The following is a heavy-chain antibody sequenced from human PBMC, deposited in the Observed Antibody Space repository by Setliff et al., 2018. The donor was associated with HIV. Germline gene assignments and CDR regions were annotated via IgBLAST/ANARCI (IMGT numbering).Heavy chain of an antibody. J-gene: IGHJ4*02. Sequence: SETLSLTCTVSGGSISSGGNYWSWIRQYPGKGLEWIGYIYYTGRTYYNPSLKSRVIISVDTSKKQFFLKLSSVTAADTAVYYCARGDSSSWIFDYWGQGTLVTVSS. D-gene: IGHD6-13*01. CDR1: GGSISSGGNY. CDR3: ARGDSSSWIFDY. V-gene: IGHV4-31*02. CDR2: IYYTGRT.